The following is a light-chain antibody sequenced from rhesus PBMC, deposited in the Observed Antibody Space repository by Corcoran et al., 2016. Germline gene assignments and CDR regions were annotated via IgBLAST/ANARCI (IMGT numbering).Light chain of an antibody. Sequence: DIEMTQSPSSLSASVGDRVTITCRASQDMSQNLAWYQQKPGKFPKLLNYKASTLQSGIPSRFSGGGSGTYFTLTFSSLRPEDFATYYCQYCYGILTFGPGTKLDIK. J-gene: IGKJ3*01. V-gene: IGKV1-25*01. CDR3: QYCYGILT. CDR1: QDMSQN. CDR2: KAS.